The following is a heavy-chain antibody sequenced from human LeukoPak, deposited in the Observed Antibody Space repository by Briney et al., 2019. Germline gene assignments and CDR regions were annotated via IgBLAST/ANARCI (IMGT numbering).Heavy chain of an antibody. CDR3: ARSITATGKLDY. CDR2: ISAYNGNA. CDR1: GYTFTSYG. D-gene: IGHD1-14*01. V-gene: IGHV1-18*01. J-gene: IGHJ4*02. Sequence: ASVKVSCRASGYTFTSYGISWVRQAPGQGLEWMGWISAYNGNANYAQKLQGRVTMTTDTSTSTAYMELRSLRSDDTAVYYCARSITATGKLDYWGQGTLVTVSS.